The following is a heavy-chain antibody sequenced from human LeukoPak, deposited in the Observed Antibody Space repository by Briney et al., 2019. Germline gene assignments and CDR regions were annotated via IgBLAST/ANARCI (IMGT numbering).Heavy chain of an antibody. CDR1: GGSFSGYY. V-gene: IGHV4-34*01. CDR3: ARVFGYYFDY. CDR2: INHSGST. Sequence: SETLSLTCAVYGGSFSGYYWSWIRQPPGKGLEWIGEINHSGSTNYNPSLKSRVTISVDTSKNQFPLKLSSVTAADTAVYYCARVFGYYFDYWGQGTLVTVSS. J-gene: IGHJ4*02. D-gene: IGHD3-10*01.